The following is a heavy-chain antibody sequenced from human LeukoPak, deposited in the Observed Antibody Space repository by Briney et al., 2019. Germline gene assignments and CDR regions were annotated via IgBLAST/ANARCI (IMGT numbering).Heavy chain of an antibody. D-gene: IGHD6-25*01. CDR3: ASASVTRMRDP. J-gene: IGHJ5*02. Sequence: GASVKVSCKASGYDFSDLYFHWVRQAPGQGLEWMGWINPYSGASIYAQKFQGRVTMETSSSTVYMQLSRLRYDDTAVYYCASASVTRMRDPWGQGTLVNVSS. CDR1: GYDFSDLY. CDR2: INPYSGAS. V-gene: IGHV1-2*02.